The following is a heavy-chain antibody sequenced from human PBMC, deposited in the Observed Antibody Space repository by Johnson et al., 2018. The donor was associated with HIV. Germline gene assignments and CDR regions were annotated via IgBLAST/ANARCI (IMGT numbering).Heavy chain of an antibody. CDR1: GFTFSSYA. J-gene: IGHJ3*01. CDR3: AKGGKYSSHRDDGFDV. CDR2: ISSDGSNK. Sequence: VQLVESGGGVVQPGRSLRLSCAASGFTFSSYAMHWVRQAPGKGLEWVAVISSDGSNKYFADSVKGRFIISRDNSKNTVYLQMHSLRAEDTAVYYCAKGGKYSSHRDDGFDVWGQGTMVTVSS. D-gene: IGHD6-6*01. V-gene: IGHV3-30*04.